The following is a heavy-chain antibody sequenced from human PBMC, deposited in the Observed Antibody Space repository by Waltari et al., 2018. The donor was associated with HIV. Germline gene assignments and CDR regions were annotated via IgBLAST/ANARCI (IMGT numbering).Heavy chain of an antibody. Sequence: EVQLVDSGGGLVKPGGSLRLSCAASGFTFSDYSMNWVGQSPGKGLEWVSSISSSGSFIYYADSVKGRFTISRDNAQNSMYLQMNNLRADDSAMYYCARDSRGTSWSLNWFDPWGQGTLVTVSS. CDR1: GFTFSDYS. D-gene: IGHD6-13*01. CDR2: ISSSGSFI. V-gene: IGHV3-21*02. CDR3: ARDSRGTSWSLNWFDP. J-gene: IGHJ5*02.